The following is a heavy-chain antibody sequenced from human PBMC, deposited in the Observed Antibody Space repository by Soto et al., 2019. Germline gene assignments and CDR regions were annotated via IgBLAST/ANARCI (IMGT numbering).Heavy chain of an antibody. V-gene: IGHV3-23*01. D-gene: IGHD6-13*01. Sequence: EVQLLESGGGLVQPGGSLRLSCAASGFTFSSYAMSWVRQAPGKGLEWVSGISGSGGSTYYADSVKGRFTISRDNSKNELYLQMNSLRAEDTGVYYCAKENGYSSSWFEFDYWGQGTLLTVSS. CDR3: AKENGYSSSWFEFDY. CDR2: ISGSGGST. CDR1: GFTFSSYA. J-gene: IGHJ4*02.